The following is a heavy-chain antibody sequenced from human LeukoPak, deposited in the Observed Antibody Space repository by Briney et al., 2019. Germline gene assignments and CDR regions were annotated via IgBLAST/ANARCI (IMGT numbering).Heavy chain of an antibody. D-gene: IGHD1-26*01. J-gene: IGHJ6*02. Sequence: SETLSLTCTVSGGSISSYYWSWIRQPAGKGLEWIGRIYTSGSTNYNPSLKSRVTMSVDTSKNQFSLKLSSVTAADTAVYYCARDMGAVTATYYYYGMDVWGQGTTVTVSS. CDR3: ARDMGAVTATYYYYGMDV. CDR1: GGSISSYY. CDR2: IYTSGST. V-gene: IGHV4-4*07.